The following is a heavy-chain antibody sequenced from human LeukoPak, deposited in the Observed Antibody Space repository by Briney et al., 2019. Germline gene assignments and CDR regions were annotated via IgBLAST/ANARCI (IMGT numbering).Heavy chain of an antibody. CDR3: ARDPPLSNGIDY. J-gene: IGHJ4*02. D-gene: IGHD1-1*01. CDR2: IYYSGST. V-gene: IGHV4-30-4*01. CDR1: GGSISSGDYY. Sequence: PSQTLSLTCTVSGGSISSGDYYWSWIRQPPGKGLEWIGYIYYSGSTYYNPSLKSRVTISVDTSKNQFSLKLSSVTAADTAVYYCARDPPLSNGIDYWGQGTLVTVSS.